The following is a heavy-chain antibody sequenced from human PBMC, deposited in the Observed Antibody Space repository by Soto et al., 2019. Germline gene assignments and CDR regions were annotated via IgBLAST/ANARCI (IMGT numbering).Heavy chain of an antibody. CDR3: ARVVRGAYCGGDSYWGPLYFDY. CDR1: GGSISSSSYY. J-gene: IGHJ4*02. D-gene: IGHD2-21*02. V-gene: IGHV4-39*01. CDR2: IYYSGST. Sequence: SETLSLTCTVSGGSISSSSYYWGWIRQPPGKGLEWIGSIYYSGSTYYNPSLKSRVTISVDTSKNQFSLKLSSVTAADTAVYYCARVVRGAYCGGDSYWGPLYFDYWGQGTLVTVSS.